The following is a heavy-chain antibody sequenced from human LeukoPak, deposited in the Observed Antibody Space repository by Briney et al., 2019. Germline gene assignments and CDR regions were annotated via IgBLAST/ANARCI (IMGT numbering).Heavy chain of an antibody. V-gene: IGHV3-33*01. CDR3: AGDQSVVPAAMRGVYYYYGMDV. J-gene: IGHJ6*02. CDR2: IWYDGSNK. D-gene: IGHD2-2*01. CDR1: GFTFSSYG. Sequence: PGRSLRLSCAASGFTFSSYGMYWVRQAPGKGLEWVAVIWYDGSNKYYGDSVKGRFTISRDNSKNTLYLQMNSLRAEDTAVYYCAGDQSVVPAAMRGVYYYYGMDVWGQGTTVTVSS.